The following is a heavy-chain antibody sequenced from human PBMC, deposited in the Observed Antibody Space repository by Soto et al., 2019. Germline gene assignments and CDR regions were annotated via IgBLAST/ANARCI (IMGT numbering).Heavy chain of an antibody. Sequence: GESLKISCKVSGYSFTNNWITWVRQMPGKGLEWMGRIDPSDSYTFYSPSFQGHVTFSVDKSINTAYVQWTRLKASDTAMYYCARLVPSCFDSCGQGTLVTVSS. J-gene: IGHJ5*01. CDR2: IDPSDSYT. V-gene: IGHV5-10-1*01. CDR1: GYSFTNNW. CDR3: ARLVPSCFDS. D-gene: IGHD3-16*02.